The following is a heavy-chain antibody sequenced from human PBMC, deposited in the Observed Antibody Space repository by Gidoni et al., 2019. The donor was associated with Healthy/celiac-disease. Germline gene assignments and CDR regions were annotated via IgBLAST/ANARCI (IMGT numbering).Heavy chain of an antibody. J-gene: IGHJ4*02. CDR2: ISSSSSYI. Sequence: EVQLVESGGGLVKPGGSLRLSCAASGFTFSSYSMNWVRQAPGKGLEWVASISSSSSYIYYADSVKGRFTISRDNAKNSLYLQMNSLRAEDTAVYYCASYEGSYYEWRNWGQGTLVTVSS. V-gene: IGHV3-21*01. CDR1: GFTFSSYS. CDR3: ASYEGSYYEWRN. D-gene: IGHD1-26*01.